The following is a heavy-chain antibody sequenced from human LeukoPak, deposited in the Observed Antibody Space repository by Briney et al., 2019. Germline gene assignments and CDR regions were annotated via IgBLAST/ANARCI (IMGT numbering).Heavy chain of an antibody. J-gene: IGHJ5*02. D-gene: IGHD3-10*01. CDR2: ISPDSGGT. CDR1: GYTFTDYS. CDR3: ARDYFGSGRYSPFDP. V-gene: IGHV1-2*02. Sequence: GASVKVSCKASGYTFTDYSMHWVRQAPGQGLEWMGWISPDSGGTKSAQKFQGRATMTRDMSINTAYMELRSLRSDDTAVYYCARDYFGSGRYSPFDPWGQGTLITVSS.